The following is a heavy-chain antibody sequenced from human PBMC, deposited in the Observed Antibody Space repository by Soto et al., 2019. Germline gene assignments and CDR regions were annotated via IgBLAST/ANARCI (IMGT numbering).Heavy chain of an antibody. CDR1: GGSISSYY. V-gene: IGHV4-59*08. CDR2: IYYSGST. D-gene: IGHD6-13*01. CDR3: ARTGPHSSSGYSDDY. J-gene: IGHJ4*02. Sequence: SDTLSLTCTVSGGSISSYYWSWIRQPPGKGLEWIGYIYYSGSTNYNPSLKSRVTISVDTSKNQFSLKLSSVTAADTAVYYCARTGPHSSSGYSDDYWGQGTLVTVSS.